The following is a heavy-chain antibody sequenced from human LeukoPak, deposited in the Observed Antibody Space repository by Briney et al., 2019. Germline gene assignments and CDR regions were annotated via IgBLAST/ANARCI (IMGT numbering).Heavy chain of an antibody. CDR2: IGKNQ. J-gene: IGHJ4*02. D-gene: IGHD4-17*01. CDR1: RFFRGISV. Sequence: GESLILCATPARFFRGISVISFGRQAPGKGLEWVATIGKNQYYADSVKGRFTISKDNSKNTVYLQMDSLGVDDTAIYYCAKGSNGDSAGWGQGTLVTVSS. V-gene: IGHV3-23*01. CDR3: AKGSNGDSAG.